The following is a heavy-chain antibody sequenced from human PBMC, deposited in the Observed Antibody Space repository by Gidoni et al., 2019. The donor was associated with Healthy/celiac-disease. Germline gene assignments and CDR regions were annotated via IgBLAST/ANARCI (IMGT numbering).Heavy chain of an antibody. J-gene: IGHJ6*02. V-gene: IGHV1-69*01. CDR1: GVTFCRYA. Sequence: QVQLVQSGAEVKKPGSSVKVSCKASGVTFCRYAISWLRKAPGQGLEWMGGIIPIVGTANYAQKFQGRVTITADESTSTAYRELSSLRSEDTAVYYCAREREIKVYYDYVWGSYTGMDVWGQGTTVTVSS. CDR2: IIPIVGTA. CDR3: AREREIKVYYDYVWGSYTGMDV. D-gene: IGHD3-16*01.